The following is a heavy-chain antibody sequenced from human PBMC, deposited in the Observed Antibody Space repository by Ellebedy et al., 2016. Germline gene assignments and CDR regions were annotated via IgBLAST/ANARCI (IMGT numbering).Heavy chain of an antibody. Sequence: SETLSLTCTVSGGSINGYYWSWIRQPPGKGLEWLGYIYHTGDTRYNPSLKSRVTISVDPSKNRLSLTMYSVTAADTAVYYCARQPFDSGAYYFDFWGQGTLVTVSS. D-gene: IGHD1-26*01. V-gene: IGHV4-59*08. J-gene: IGHJ4*02. CDR1: GGSINGYY. CDR2: IYHTGDT. CDR3: ARQPFDSGAYYFDF.